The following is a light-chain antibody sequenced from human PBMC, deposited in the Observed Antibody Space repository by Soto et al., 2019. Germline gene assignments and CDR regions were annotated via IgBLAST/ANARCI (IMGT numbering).Light chain of an antibody. CDR2: DAY. CDR1: QSVSSY. CDR3: QQRSNWPIT. Sequence: EIVLTQSPATLSLSPGERATLSCRASQSVSSYLAWYQQKPGQAPRLLIYDAYTRATGIPARFSGSGSGTDYTLTISSLEPEDVAVYYCQQRSNWPITFGQGTRLEIK. J-gene: IGKJ5*01. V-gene: IGKV3-11*01.